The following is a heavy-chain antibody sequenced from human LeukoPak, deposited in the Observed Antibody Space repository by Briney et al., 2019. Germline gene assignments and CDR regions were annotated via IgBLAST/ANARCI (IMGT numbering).Heavy chain of an antibody. CDR1: GGSISNYL. Sequence: SETLSLTCTVSGGSISNYLWSWIRQPPGKGLEWIGYIYYLGSTNYNPSLKSRVTISVDTSKNQFSLNLKSVTAADTAVYYCARHPSARVFFDYWGQGTLVTVSS. V-gene: IGHV4-59*08. J-gene: IGHJ4*02. D-gene: IGHD3-3*01. CDR2: IYYLGST. CDR3: ARHPSARVFFDY.